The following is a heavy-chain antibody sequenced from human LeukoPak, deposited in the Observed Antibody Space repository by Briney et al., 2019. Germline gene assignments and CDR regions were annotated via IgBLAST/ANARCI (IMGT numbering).Heavy chain of an antibody. V-gene: IGHV3-48*04. J-gene: IGHJ4*02. Sequence: GGSLRLSCAASGFTFSSYGMSWVRQAPGKGLEWVSYISSSSSTIYYADSVKGRFTISRDNARNSLYLEMNSLRAEDTAVYYCARIIGISGTYPTDYWGQGTLVTVSS. CDR3: ARIIGISGTYPTDY. CDR1: GFTFSSYG. D-gene: IGHD1-26*01. CDR2: ISSSSSTI.